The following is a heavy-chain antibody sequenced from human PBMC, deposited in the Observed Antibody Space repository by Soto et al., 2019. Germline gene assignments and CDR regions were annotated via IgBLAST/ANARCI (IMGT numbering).Heavy chain of an antibody. CDR3: TRAYGAETFDF. D-gene: IGHD3-10*01. Sequence: ASVKVSCKASGYTFTSYDVMWVRQAPGHGLEWMGWMNPNSGDTGYAQNFRGRVTMTQNTAIGTAYMELSSLRSDDTATYYCTRAYGAETFDFWGQGTRVTVSS. CDR2: MNPNSGDT. V-gene: IGHV1-8*01. CDR1: GYTFTSYD. J-gene: IGHJ5*01.